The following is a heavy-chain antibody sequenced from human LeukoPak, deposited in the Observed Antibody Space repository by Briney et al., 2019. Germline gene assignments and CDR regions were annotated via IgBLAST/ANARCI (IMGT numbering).Heavy chain of an antibody. D-gene: IGHD6-19*01. J-gene: IGHJ4*02. Sequence: SETLSLTCTVSGGSISSYYWGWIRQPPGKGLEWIGSIYYSGSTYYNPSLKSRVTISLDTSKNQFSLKLSSVTAADTAVYYCARERGYSSGWGYYFDYWGQGTLVTVSS. CDR2: IYYSGST. V-gene: IGHV4-39*07. CDR1: GGSISSYY. CDR3: ARERGYSSGWGYYFDY.